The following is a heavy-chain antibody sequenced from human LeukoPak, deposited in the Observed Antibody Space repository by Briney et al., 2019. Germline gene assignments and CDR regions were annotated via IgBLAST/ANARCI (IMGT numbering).Heavy chain of an antibody. D-gene: IGHD6-13*01. CDR3: ARDSSSWYRNPFDY. J-gene: IGHJ4*02. V-gene: IGHV4-34*01. Sequence: PSETLSLTCAVYGGSFSGYYWSWIRQPPGKGLEWIGEINHSGSTNYNPSLKSRVTISVDTSKNQFSLKLSSVTAADTAVYYCARDSSSWYRNPFDYWGQGTLATVSS. CDR2: INHSGST. CDR1: GGSFSGYY.